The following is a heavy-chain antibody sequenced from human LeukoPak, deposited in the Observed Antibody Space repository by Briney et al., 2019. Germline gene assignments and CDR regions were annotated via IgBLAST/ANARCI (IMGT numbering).Heavy chain of an antibody. CDR1: GFTFSTYA. CDR2: ISDSGATT. D-gene: IGHD4-11*01. V-gene: IGHV3-23*01. Sequence: GGSLRLSCAASGFTFSTYAMHWVRQGPGKGLEWVAGISDSGATTYYADSLKGRFTISRDNSESTLYLQMNSLRAEDTAVYYCAKKRGFNDYSDYLFDYWGQGTLVTVSS. CDR3: AKKRGFNDYSDYLFDY. J-gene: IGHJ4*02.